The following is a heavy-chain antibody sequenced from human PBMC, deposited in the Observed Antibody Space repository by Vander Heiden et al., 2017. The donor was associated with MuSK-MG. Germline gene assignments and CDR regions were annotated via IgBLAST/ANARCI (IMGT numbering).Heavy chain of an antibody. CDR1: GFTFSAYY. V-gene: IGHV3-11*03. CDR3: ARPRNDYDSSGYGY. D-gene: IGHD3-22*01. CDR2: ISGSSTYT. J-gene: IGHJ4*02. Sequence: QVQLLESGGGLVNSGGSPRPSCAASGFTFSAYYVSCIRQAPGKGREWVSYISGSSTYTNYAGTVKGRFTISRDNAKNTLYLQMNSMRAEDTAVYYCARPRNDYDSSGYGYWGQGILVTVSS.